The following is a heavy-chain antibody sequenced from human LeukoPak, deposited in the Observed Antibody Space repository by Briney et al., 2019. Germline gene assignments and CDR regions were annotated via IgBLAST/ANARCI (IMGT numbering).Heavy chain of an antibody. Sequence: PGGSLRLSCAASGFTFSSYSMNWVRQAPGKGLEWVSSISSSSSYIYYADSVKGRFTISRDNAKNSLYLQMNSLRAEDTAVYYCARDFAARAEYFQHWGQGTLVTVSS. CDR1: GFTFSSYS. J-gene: IGHJ1*01. V-gene: IGHV3-21*01. D-gene: IGHD2-15*01. CDR2: ISSSSSYI. CDR3: ARDFAARAEYFQH.